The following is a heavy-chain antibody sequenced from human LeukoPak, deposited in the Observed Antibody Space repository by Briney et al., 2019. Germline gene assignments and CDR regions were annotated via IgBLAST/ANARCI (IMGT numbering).Heavy chain of an antibody. CDR3: AREPRWAGDLGGFDS. CDR2: IYHSGST. V-gene: IGHV4-38-2*02. Sequence: SETLSLTCTVSGYSISSGYYWGWIRQPPGEGLEWIGSIYHSGSTYYNPSLKSRVTISVDTSKNQFSLKLSSVTAADTAVYYCAREPRWAGDLGGFDSWGQGPLVTVSS. D-gene: IGHD3-16*01. CDR1: GYSISSGYY. J-gene: IGHJ4*02.